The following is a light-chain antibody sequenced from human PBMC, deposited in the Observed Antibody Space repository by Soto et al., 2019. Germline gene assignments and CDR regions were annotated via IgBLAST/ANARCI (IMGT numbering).Light chain of an antibody. V-gene: IGKV1-5*03. CDR3: QQYNNWYT. Sequence: DIQMTQSPSTLSASVGDRVTITCRASQSINSWLAVYQQKPGKAPKLLIYKASNLESGVPSRLSGSGSGTEFTLTISSLQPDDFATYSCQQYNNWYTFGQGTKLEIK. CDR1: QSINSW. CDR2: KAS. J-gene: IGKJ2*01.